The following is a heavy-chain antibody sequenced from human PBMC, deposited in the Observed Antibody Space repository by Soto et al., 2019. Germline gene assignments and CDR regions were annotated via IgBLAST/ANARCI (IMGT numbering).Heavy chain of an antibody. CDR1: W. V-gene: IGHV5-51*01. CDR3: PRQPWYSSSV. D-gene: IGHD6-6*01. Sequence: WVGGVRQMPGKGLEWMGIIYPGDSDTRYSPSFQGQVTISADKSISTADLQWSSLKASVTTIYYSPRQPWYSSSVWGQGTLVT. CDR2: IYPGDSDT. J-gene: IGHJ4*02.